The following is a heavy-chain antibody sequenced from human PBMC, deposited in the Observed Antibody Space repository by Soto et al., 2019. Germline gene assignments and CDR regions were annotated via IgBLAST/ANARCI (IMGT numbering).Heavy chain of an antibody. CDR1: GFSFSGYA. CDR3: VEPGAYWTR. J-gene: IGHJ4*02. CDR2: ITASGDST. V-gene: IGHV3-23*01. D-gene: IGHD1-1*01. Sequence: QPGGSLRLSCAASGFSFSGYAMSWVRQAPGKGLEWVSSITASGDSTYYADSVKGRFTISRDNSKNILYLQLNILRVDDTALYYCVEPGAYWTRWGQGTLVTVSS.